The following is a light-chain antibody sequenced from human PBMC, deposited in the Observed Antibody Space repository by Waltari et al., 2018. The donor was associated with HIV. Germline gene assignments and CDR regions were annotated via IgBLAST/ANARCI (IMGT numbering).Light chain of an antibody. CDR1: SSDVGGYNY. CDR3: SSYTSSSTRV. V-gene: IGLV2-14*01. Sequence: ALTQPASVSGSPGQSITISCTGTSSDVGGYNYVSWYQQHPGKAPKLMIYEVSNRPSGVSNRFSGSKSGNTASLTISGLQAEDEADYYCSSYTSSSTRVFGGGTNLTVL. CDR2: EVS. J-gene: IGLJ3*02.